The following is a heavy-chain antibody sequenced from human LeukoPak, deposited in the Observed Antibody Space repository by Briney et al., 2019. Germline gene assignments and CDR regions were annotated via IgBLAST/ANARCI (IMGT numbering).Heavy chain of an antibody. CDR3: AKDRGLYYDSSGYDAFDI. Sequence: QSGGSLRLSCAASGFTFSSYAMSWVRQAPGKGLEWVSAISGSGGSTYYADSVKGRFTISRDNSKNTLYLQMNSLRAEDTAVYYCAKDRGLYYDSSGYDAFDIWGQGTMVTVSS. D-gene: IGHD3-22*01. J-gene: IGHJ3*02. CDR2: ISGSGGST. V-gene: IGHV3-23*01. CDR1: GFTFSSYA.